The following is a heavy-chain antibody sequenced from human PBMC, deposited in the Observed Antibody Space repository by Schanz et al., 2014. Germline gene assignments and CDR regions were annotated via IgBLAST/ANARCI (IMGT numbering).Heavy chain of an antibody. Sequence: EVQLVESGGALVQPGGSLRLSCVASGFTFSSYAMTWVRQAPGKGLEWVSCIRGSGGSTLYADSVQGRFTISRDDSKNMLYLQMNSLRAEDTAVYYCAKVWKDHRIAGRPGWSDGMDVWGQGTTVTVSS. V-gene: IGHV3-23*04. CDR3: AKVWKDHRIAGRPGWSDGMDV. J-gene: IGHJ6*02. D-gene: IGHD6-6*01. CDR1: GFTFSSYA. CDR2: IRGSGGST.